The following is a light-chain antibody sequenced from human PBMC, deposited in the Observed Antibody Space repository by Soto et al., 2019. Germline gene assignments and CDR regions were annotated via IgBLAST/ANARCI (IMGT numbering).Light chain of an antibody. CDR1: QSISSW. Sequence: DIQMTQSPSSLSASVGDRVTITCRASQSISSWLAWYQQKPGKAPKLLIYDASSLESGVPSRFSGRGSGTEFTLTISSLQPDDFATSYCQPYNSYWTLGQGTKVDIK. CDR3: QPYNSYWT. V-gene: IGKV1-5*01. J-gene: IGKJ1*01. CDR2: DAS.